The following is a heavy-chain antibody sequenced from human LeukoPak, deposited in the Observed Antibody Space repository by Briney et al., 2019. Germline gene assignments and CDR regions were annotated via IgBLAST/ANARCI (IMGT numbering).Heavy chain of an antibody. V-gene: IGHV4-4*07. CDR2: IYTSGST. J-gene: IGHJ3*02. CDR3: ARGSTSWHNLYDAFDI. D-gene: IGHD2-2*01. Sequence: SETLSLTCTVSGGSISSYYWSWIRQPAGKGLEWIGRIYTSGSTSYNPSLKSRVTMSVDTSKNQFSLKLSSVTAADTAVYYCARGSTSWHNLYDAFDIWGQGTMVTVSS. CDR1: GGSISSYY.